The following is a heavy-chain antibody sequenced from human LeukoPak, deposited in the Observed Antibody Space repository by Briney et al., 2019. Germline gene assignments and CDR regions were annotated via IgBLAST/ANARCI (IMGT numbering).Heavy chain of an antibody. J-gene: IGHJ5*02. Sequence: GRSLRLSCAASGFTFSSYGMHWVRQAPGKGLEWVAVISYDGSNKYYADSVKGRFTISRDNSKNTLYLQMNSLRAEDTAVYYCARSIAAADWFDPWGQGTLVTVSS. CDR1: GFTFSSYG. CDR2: ISYDGSNK. CDR3: ARSIAAADWFDP. D-gene: IGHD6-13*01. V-gene: IGHV3-30*03.